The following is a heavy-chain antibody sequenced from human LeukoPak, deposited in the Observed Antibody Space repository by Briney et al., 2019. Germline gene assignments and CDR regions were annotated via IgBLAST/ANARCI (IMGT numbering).Heavy chain of an antibody. CDR2: IYRGVST. J-gene: IGHJ4*02. CDR1: GFPVSSHY. Sequence: GGSLRLSYVASGFPVSSHYMMWVRQATGKGLEWVSVIYRGVSTFYADSVKGRLIISRDNSKNTLYLQMTSLRAEDTAVYYCARGPIVGAPGGGQGTLVTVSS. V-gene: IGHV3-53*01. D-gene: IGHD1-26*01. CDR3: ARGPIVGAPG.